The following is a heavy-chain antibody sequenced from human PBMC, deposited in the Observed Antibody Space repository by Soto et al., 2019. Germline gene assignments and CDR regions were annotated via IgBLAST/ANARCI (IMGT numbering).Heavy chain of an antibody. CDR2: IYYSGST. J-gene: IGHJ4*02. Sequence: QVQLQESGPGLVKTSGTLSLTCAVSGGSISSGDWCWSWVRQSPGKGLEWIGEIYYSGSTTYNPSLKSRVTIAADTSENQFSLRLSSVTAADTAVYYCARSGCDSIFGSLDYWGQGTLVTVSS. CDR3: ARSGCDSIFGSLDY. CDR1: GGSISSGDW. D-gene: IGHD2-21*02. V-gene: IGHV4-4*02.